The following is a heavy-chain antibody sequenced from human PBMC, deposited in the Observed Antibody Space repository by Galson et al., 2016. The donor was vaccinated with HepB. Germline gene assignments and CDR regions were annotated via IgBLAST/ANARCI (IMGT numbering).Heavy chain of an antibody. CDR2: ISHDGSNK. V-gene: IGHV3-30*03. J-gene: IGHJ6*02. CDR3: ARDVLRYFDWLLSYGMDV. Sequence: SLRLSCAASGFAFRTYSMNWVRQAPGKGLEWVAFISHDGSNKYYADSVKGRFTISRDNSKNTLYVQLNSLRVEDTAVYYCARDVLRYFDWLLSYGMDVWGQGTTVTVSS. CDR1: GFAFRTYS. D-gene: IGHD3-9*01.